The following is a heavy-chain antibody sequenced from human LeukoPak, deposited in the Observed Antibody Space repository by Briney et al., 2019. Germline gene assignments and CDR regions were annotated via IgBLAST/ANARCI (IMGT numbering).Heavy chain of an antibody. CDR3: ASRYCSGGSCYLVHYYYGMDV. CDR1: GFTLSSNY. Sequence: GGSLRLSCAASGFTLSSNYMSGVREAPGKGVEWVSVIFSGGSTYYADSVKGRFTISRDNSKNTLYLQMNSLRAEDTAVYYCASRYCSGGSCYLVHYYYGMDVWGQGTTVTVSS. CDR2: IFSGGST. V-gene: IGHV3-53*01. D-gene: IGHD2-15*01. J-gene: IGHJ6*02.